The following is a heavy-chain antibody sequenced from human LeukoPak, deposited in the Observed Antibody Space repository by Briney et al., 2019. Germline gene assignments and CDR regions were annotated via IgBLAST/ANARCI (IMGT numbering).Heavy chain of an antibody. CDR3: ANGQGFAELLSYGMDV. CDR2: ISYDGSNK. D-gene: IGHD3-10*01. CDR1: GFTFSSYG. J-gene: IGHJ6*02. Sequence: GGSLRLSCAASGFTFSSYGMHWVRQAPGKGLEWVAAISYDGSNKYYVDSVKGRFTISRDNSKNTLYGQMNSPRAEDPAVYYCANGQGFAELLSYGMDVGGQGTTVTVSS. V-gene: IGHV3-30*18.